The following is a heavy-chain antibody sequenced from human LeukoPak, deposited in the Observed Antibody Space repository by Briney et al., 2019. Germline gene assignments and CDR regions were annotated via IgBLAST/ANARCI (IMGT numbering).Heavy chain of an antibody. CDR3: AELGITMIGGV. CDR2: ISSSGSTI. D-gene: IGHD3-10*02. J-gene: IGHJ6*04. V-gene: IGHV3-48*04. CDR1: GFTFTAYT. Sequence: GGSLRLSCAASGFTFTAYTINWVRQAPGKGLEWVSYISSSGSTIYYADSVKGRFTISRDNAKNSLYLQMNSLRAEDTAVYYCAELGITMIGGVWGKGTTVTISS.